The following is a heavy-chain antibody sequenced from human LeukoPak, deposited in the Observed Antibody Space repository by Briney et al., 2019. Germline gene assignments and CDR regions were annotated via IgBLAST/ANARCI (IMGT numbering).Heavy chain of an antibody. Sequence: ASVKVSCKSSGYTFTSYGISWVRQAPGQGLEWMGWISTYNGNTNYAQKLRGRVTMTIDTSTSTAYMELKSLRSDDTAVYYCARDLHRVVVRGVPHYYYYMDVWGKGTTVTISS. CDR3: ARDLHRVVVRGVPHYYYYMDV. J-gene: IGHJ6*03. V-gene: IGHV1-18*01. D-gene: IGHD3-10*01. CDR1: GYTFTSYG. CDR2: ISTYNGNT.